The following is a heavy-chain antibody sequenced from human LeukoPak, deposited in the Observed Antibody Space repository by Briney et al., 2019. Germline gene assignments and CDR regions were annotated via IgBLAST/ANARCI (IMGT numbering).Heavy chain of an antibody. CDR1: GFTFSSYG. CDR3: AKEKYSYDSSGPHIDY. D-gene: IGHD3-22*01. CDR2: ISYDGSNK. Sequence: PGGSLRLSCAASGFTFSSYGMHWVRQAPGKGLEGVAVISYDGSNKYYADSVKGRFTISRDNSKNTLYLQMNSLRAEDTAVYYCAKEKYSYDSSGPHIDYWGQGTLVTVSS. J-gene: IGHJ4*02. V-gene: IGHV3-30*18.